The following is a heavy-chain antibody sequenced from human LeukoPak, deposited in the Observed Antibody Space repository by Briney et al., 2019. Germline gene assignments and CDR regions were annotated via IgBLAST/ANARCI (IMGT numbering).Heavy chain of an antibody. CDR1: GGSFSGYY. Sequence: SETLSLTCAVYGGSFSGYYWSWIRQPPGKGLEWIGEINHSGSTNYNPSLKSRVTVSVETSKSQFSLKLSSVTAADTAVYYCARAYYYGSGSYYGMDVWGQGTTVTVSS. J-gene: IGHJ6*02. D-gene: IGHD3-10*01. V-gene: IGHV4-34*01. CDR3: ARAYYYGSGSYYGMDV. CDR2: INHSGST.